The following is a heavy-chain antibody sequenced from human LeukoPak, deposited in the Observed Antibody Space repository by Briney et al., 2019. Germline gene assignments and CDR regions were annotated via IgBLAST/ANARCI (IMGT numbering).Heavy chain of an antibody. J-gene: IGHJ6*02. Sequence: GGSLRLSCAASGFTFDDYAMHWVRQAPGKGLEWVSGISWNSGSIGYADSVKGRFTISRDNAKNSLYLQMNSLRAEDTALYYCAKDSGGSSYYYYGMDVWGQGTTVTVSS. CDR1: GFTFDDYA. CDR2: ISWNSGSI. D-gene: IGHD3-16*01. CDR3: AKDSGGSSYYYYGMDV. V-gene: IGHV3-9*01.